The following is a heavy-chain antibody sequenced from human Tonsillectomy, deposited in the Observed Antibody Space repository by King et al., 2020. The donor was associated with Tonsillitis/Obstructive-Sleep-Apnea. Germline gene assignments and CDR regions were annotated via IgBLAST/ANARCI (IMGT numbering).Heavy chain of an antibody. D-gene: IGHD2-8*01. Sequence: TLKESSPTVVKPTQTLTLTCTFSGFSLSTSGVDVGWIRQPPGKALEWLALISWDDDKRYSPSLKTRLTITKDTSKNQVVLTMTHMDPVDTATYYCARNNGPFDYWGQGILVTVSS. V-gene: IGHV2-5*02. J-gene: IGHJ4*02. CDR3: ARNNGPFDY. CDR2: ISWDDDK. CDR1: GFSLSTSGVD.